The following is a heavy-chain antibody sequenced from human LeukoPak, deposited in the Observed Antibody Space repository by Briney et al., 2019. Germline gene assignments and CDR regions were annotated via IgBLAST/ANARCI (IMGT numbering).Heavy chain of an antibody. J-gene: IGHJ5*01. CDR1: GVTFNKFA. CDR3: AKAERLRQFDL. Sequence: GGSLRLSCAASGVTFNKFAMYWVRQAPGRGLEWVSSISAGGSTTYYADSVKGRFTISRDDSKNTLYLQMNSLRVEDTAVYYCAKAERLRQFDLWGQGSLVTVSS. V-gene: IGHV3-23*01. CDR2: ISAGGSTT. D-gene: IGHD1-26*01.